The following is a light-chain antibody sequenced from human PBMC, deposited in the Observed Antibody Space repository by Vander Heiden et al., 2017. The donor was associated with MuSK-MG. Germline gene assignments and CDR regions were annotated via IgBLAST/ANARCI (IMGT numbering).Light chain of an antibody. J-gene: IGKJ4*01. CDR1: QRVSNY. Sequence: EFVLTQSPATLSLSPGERATLSCRASQRVSNYLAWYQQKPGQPPRLLIFDASTRATGIPARFTGSGSGTDFTLTITSLEPEDFAVYYCQQRSTGPPRLAFGGGTKVEIK. CDR3: QQRSTGPPRLA. V-gene: IGKV3-11*01. CDR2: DAS.